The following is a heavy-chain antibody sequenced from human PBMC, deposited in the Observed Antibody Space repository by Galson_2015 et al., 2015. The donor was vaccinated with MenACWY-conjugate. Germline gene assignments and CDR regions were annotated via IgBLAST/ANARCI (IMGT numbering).Heavy chain of an antibody. V-gene: IGHV3-15*01. D-gene: IGHD1-26*01. CDR1: GFTFSNAW. Sequence: SLRLSCAASGFTFSNAWMSWVRQAPGKGLEWVGRIKSNIDGGTSDYAAPVKGRFTISRDDSKDTLYLQMDSLKTEDIAVYYCASTTISGSYGGGRGMDVWGQGTTVTVS. CDR3: ASTTISGSYGGGRGMDV. J-gene: IGHJ6*02. CDR2: IKSNIDGGTS.